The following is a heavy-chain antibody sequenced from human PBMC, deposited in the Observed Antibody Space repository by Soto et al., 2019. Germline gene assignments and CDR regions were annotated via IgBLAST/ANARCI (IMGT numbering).Heavy chain of an antibody. Sequence: GGSLRLSCAASGFTFSSYSMNWVRQAPGKGLEWVSSISSSSSYIYYADSVKGRFTISRDNAKNSLYLQMNSLRAEDTAVYYCAKSPAAATLNWFDPWGQGSLVTVS. CDR1: GFTFSSYS. J-gene: IGHJ5*02. CDR3: AKSPAAATLNWFDP. D-gene: IGHD2-2*01. CDR2: ISSSSSYI. V-gene: IGHV3-21*01.